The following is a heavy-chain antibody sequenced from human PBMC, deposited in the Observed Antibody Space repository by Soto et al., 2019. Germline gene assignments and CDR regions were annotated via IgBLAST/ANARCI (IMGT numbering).Heavy chain of an antibody. CDR3: ARRGAVAPSDAFDI. Sequence: PGESVKISGKRAGFSFTSYCIGWVRQMPWKGLEWMGIIYPGDSDTRYSPSFQGQVTISADKSISTAYLQWSSLKASDTAMYYCARRGAVAPSDAFDIWGQGTTVTVSS. J-gene: IGHJ3*02. CDR2: IYPGDSDT. V-gene: IGHV5-51*01. D-gene: IGHD6-19*01. CDR1: GFSFTSYC.